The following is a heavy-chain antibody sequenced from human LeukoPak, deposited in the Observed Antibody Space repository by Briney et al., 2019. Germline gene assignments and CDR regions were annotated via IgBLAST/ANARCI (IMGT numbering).Heavy chain of an antibody. Sequence: PSETLSLTCTVSGGSLTSYYWSCIRQPAGRGLEWIGRISTTGSTNYNPSPTSRVTISQDKPQNHFSLKLRSVSAADTGVYYCARGAAAYWFDTWGQGTLVTVSS. D-gene: IGHD6-25*01. J-gene: IGHJ5*02. CDR1: GGSLTSYY. V-gene: IGHV4-4*07. CDR2: ISTTGST. CDR3: ARGAAAYWFDT.